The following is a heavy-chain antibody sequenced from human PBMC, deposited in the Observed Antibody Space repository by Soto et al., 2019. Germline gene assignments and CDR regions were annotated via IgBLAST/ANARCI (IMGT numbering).Heavy chain of an antibody. CDR3: AKGEYLDGSGSFYDIGF. CDR1: GFTFRTYA. Sequence: PGGSLRLSCAASGFTFRTYAMSWVRQAPGKGLEWVSGISRSGGNTYYADSVKGRFTISRDNSKNTLYLQINSLRAEDTALYYCAKGEYLDGSGSFYDIGFWGLGTLVTVS. J-gene: IGHJ4*02. D-gene: IGHD3-10*01. CDR2: ISRSGGNT. V-gene: IGHV3-23*01.